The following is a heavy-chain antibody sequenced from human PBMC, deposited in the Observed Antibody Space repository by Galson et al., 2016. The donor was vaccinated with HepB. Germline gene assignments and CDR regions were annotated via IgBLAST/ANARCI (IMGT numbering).Heavy chain of an antibody. J-gene: IGHJ4*02. CDR3: ARSGEYGQYLMYFDS. CDR2: IYYSGST. Sequence: SETLSLTCTVSDDSISSKTYYRGWIRQPPGKGPEWIGTIYYSGSTYYNPSLESRVTISVDTSKNQFSLRLSSVTVADTAVYYCARSGEYGQYLMYFDSWGQGTPVIVSS. D-gene: IGHD3-10*01. V-gene: IGHV4-39*01. CDR1: DDSISSKTYY.